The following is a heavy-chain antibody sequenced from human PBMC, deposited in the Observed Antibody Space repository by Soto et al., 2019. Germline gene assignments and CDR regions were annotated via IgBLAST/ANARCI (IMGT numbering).Heavy chain of an antibody. Sequence: GGSLRLSCAAPGFTFSNAWMSWVRQAPGKGPEWVGRIKGEADGGTTDYAAPVKGRITISRDHSKDTLYLQMNSLKTEDTAVYYCTTGLSNGYYNFDYWGQGTPVTVSS. CDR3: TTGLSNGYYNFDY. V-gene: IGHV3-15*01. CDR2: IKGEADGGTT. CDR1: GFTFSNAW. D-gene: IGHD2-21*01. J-gene: IGHJ4*02.